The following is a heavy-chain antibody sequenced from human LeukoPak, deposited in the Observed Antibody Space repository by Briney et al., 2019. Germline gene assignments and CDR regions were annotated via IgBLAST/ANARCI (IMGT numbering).Heavy chain of an antibody. D-gene: IGHD3-16*01. CDR3: AKDLMSRNYYYYYMDV. CDR2: ISGSGGST. Sequence: GGSLRLSCAASGFTFSDYYMSWIRQAPGKGLEWVSAISGSGGSTYYADSVKGRFTISRDNSKNTLYLQMNSLRAEDTAVYYCAKDLMSRNYYYYYMDVWGKGTTVTVSS. J-gene: IGHJ6*03. V-gene: IGHV3-23*01. CDR1: GFTFSDYY.